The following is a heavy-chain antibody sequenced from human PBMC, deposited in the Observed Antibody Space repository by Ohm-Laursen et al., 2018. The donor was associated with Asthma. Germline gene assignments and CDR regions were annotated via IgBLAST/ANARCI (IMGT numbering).Heavy chain of an antibody. J-gene: IGHJ5*02. D-gene: IGHD4-17*01. CDR3: AKDFHYGEYNWFDP. Sequence: ASSVKVSCKSSGYPFTRDYMHWVRQAPGQGLEWMGIINPSSGSSSYAQKFQGRVTMTSDTSTSTVYMELSSLRSEDTAVYYCAKDFHYGEYNWFDPWGQGTLVTVSS. CDR1: GYPFTRDY. V-gene: IGHV1-46*01. CDR2: INPSSGSS.